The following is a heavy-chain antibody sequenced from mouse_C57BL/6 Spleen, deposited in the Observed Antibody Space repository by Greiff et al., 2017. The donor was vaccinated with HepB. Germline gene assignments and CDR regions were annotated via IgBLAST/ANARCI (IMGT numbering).Heavy chain of an antibody. CDR1: GFTFSDAW. Sequence: VQLKESGGGLVQPGGSMKLSCAASGFTFSDAWMDWVRQSPEKGLEWVAEIRNKANNHATYYAESVKGRFTISRDDSKSSVYLQMNSLRAEDTGIYYCTTGGIYYDYDWFAYWGQGTLVTVSA. CDR2: IRNKANNHAT. V-gene: IGHV6-6*01. J-gene: IGHJ3*01. CDR3: TTGGIYYDYDWFAY. D-gene: IGHD2-4*01.